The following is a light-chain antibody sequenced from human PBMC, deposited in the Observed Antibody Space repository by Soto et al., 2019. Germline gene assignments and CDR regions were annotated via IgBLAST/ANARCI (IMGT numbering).Light chain of an antibody. J-gene: IGLJ1*01. Sequence: QSVLTQPPSVSAAPGQKVTISCSGGSSNIGGNSVSWYQQLPGTAPKLLIYDDDTRSSGIPDRFSGTKSGTSATLGITGFQTGDEADYYCGSWDSSMSAYVFGTGTKVTVL. CDR2: DDD. V-gene: IGLV1-51*01. CDR1: SSNIGGNS. CDR3: GSWDSSMSAYV.